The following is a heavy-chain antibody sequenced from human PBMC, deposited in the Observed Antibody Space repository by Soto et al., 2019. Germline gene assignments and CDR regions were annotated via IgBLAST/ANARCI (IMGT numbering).Heavy chain of an antibody. V-gene: IGHV4-30-4*01. CDR1: GGSISTDHYH. J-gene: IGHJ6*02. CDR2: IHYSGSI. CDR3: AREDDGGDRDYYGLDV. D-gene: IGHD2-21*02. Sequence: QVQLQESGPGLVRPSQTLSLTCTVSGGSISTDHYHWTWICQTPGKGLEWIGYIHYSGSIHFNPSLQSRVSMSVDTSKNLFSLKLSSVTAADTAVYFCAREDDGGDRDYYGLDVWGQGTTVTVSS.